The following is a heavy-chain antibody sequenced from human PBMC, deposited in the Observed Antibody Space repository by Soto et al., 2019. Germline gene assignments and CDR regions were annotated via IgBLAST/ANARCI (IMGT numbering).Heavy chain of an antibody. CDR1: GYTFTSYG. V-gene: IGHV1-18*01. Sequence: QVQLVQSGAEVKKPGASVKVSCKASGYTFTSYGISWVRQAPGQVLEWMGWINAYNGNTTYAQKLQGRVTMTTATSTSTAYMEMRSLTSHATAVYYCARVLPPFDPWGQGTLVTVSS. CDR2: INAYNGNT. J-gene: IGHJ5*02. CDR3: ARVLPPFDP.